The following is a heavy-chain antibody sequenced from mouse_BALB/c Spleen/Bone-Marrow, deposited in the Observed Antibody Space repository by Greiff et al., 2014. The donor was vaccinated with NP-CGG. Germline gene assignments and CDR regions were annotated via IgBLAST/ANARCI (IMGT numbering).Heavy chain of an antibody. J-gene: IGHJ4*01. D-gene: IGHD1-1*02. CDR3: ARSGERYGAMDY. CDR1: GFTFSDFY. V-gene: IGHV5-4*02. Sequence: VESGGGLVKPGGSLKLSCAASGFTFSDFYMFWFRQTPEKRLEWVATISDGGTYTYYPDSVKGRFTISRGNAKNNLYLQMSSLKSEDTAMYYCARSGERYGAMDYWGQGTSVTVSS. CDR2: ISDGGTYT.